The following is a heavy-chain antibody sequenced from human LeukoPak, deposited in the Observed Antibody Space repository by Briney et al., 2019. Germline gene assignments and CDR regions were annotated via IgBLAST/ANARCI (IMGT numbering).Heavy chain of an antibody. CDR2: ISSSNSFI. CDR3: ARDVFKMGATKNYYYYGMDV. V-gene: IGHV3-21*04. CDR1: RFIFSSYH. Sequence: GGSLRLSCAASRFIFSSYHMHWVRQPPGKGLEWVSSISSSNSFIYYADSMKGRFTISRDNAKNSLYLQMNSLRAEDTAVYYCARDVFKMGATKNYYYYGMDVWGQGTTVTVSS. J-gene: IGHJ6*02. D-gene: IGHD1-26*01.